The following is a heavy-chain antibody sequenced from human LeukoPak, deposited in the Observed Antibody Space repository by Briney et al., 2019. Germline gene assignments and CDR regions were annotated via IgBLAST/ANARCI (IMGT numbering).Heavy chain of an antibody. Sequence: SETLSLTCTVSGGSISSTSYYWGWIRQPPGKGLEWIGSIYYSGSTYYNPSLKSRVTISVDTSKNQFSLKLNSVTAADTAVYYCARINRPSWYFDYWGQGTLVAVSS. D-gene: IGHD1-14*01. V-gene: IGHV4-39*01. CDR1: GGSISSTSYY. J-gene: IGHJ4*02. CDR2: IYYSGST. CDR3: ARINRPSWYFDY.